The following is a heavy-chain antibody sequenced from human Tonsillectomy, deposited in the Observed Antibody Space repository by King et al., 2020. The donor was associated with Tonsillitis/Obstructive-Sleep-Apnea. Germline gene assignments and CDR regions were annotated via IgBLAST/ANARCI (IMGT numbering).Heavy chain of an antibody. D-gene: IGHD4-17*01. CDR1: GFTFDDYA. J-gene: IGHJ6*02. CDR3: AKDLSNYGDYYDYAMDV. V-gene: IGHV3-9*01. CDR2: ISWNSDSI. Sequence: VQLVESGGGLVQPGRSLRLSCAASGFTFDDYAMHWVRQPPGKGLEWVSGISWNSDSIAYADSVKGRFTISRDNSKNTLFLQMNSLRAEDTAVYSCAKDLSNYGDYYDYAMDVWGQGTTVTVSS.